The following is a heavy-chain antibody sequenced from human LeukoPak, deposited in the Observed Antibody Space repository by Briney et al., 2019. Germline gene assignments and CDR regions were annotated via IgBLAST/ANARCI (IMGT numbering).Heavy chain of an antibody. V-gene: IGHV1-46*04. CDR2: ISINGGTT. Sequence: ASLKVSCKTSAYTFTNNYMHWARQSPAQGLKWKGIISINGGTTNDAQKLQGRVTMTRDTSTSTGYMELSSLRSEDTALYYCARGPGRYYFDYWGQGTLGTVSS. CDR3: ARGPGRYYFDY. J-gene: IGHJ4*02. CDR1: AYTFTNNY.